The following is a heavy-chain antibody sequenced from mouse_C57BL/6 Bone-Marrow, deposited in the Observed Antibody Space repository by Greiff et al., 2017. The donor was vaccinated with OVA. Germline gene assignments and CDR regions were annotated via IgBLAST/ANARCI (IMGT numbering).Heavy chain of an antibody. V-gene: IGHV1-72*01. J-gene: IGHJ1*03. Sequence: QVQLKQPGAELVKPGASVKLSCKASGYTFTSYWMHWVKQRPGRGLEWIGRIDPNSGGTKYNEKFKSKATLTVDKPSSTAYMQLSSLTSEDSAVYYCARSAMLRYFDVWGTGTTVTVSS. D-gene: IGHD3-3*01. CDR3: ARSAMLRYFDV. CDR2: IDPNSGGT. CDR1: GYTFTSYW.